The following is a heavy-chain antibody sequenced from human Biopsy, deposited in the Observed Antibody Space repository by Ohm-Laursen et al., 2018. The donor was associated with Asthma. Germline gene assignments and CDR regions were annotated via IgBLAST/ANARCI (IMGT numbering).Heavy chain of an antibody. D-gene: IGHD3-3*01. J-gene: IGHJ6*02. CDR2: ITGSGGFT. V-gene: IGHV3-23*01. CDR1: GFTFSNYA. CDR3: AGDPRFLSPNPAFYPMNV. Sequence: SLRLSCAASGFTFSNYAMSWVRQAPGKGLEWVSSITGSGGFTYYADSVKGRFTISRDKSENTLYLHMNRLRPEDTGVYYCAGDPRFLSPNPAFYPMNVWGHGTTVTVSS.